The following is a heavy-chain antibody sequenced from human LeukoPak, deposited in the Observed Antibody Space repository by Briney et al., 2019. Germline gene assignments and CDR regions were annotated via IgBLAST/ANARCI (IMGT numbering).Heavy chain of an antibody. CDR3: ARDPLPGYCSSTSCYKVY. D-gene: IGHD2-2*02. CDR2: ISSSSSYI. CDR1: GFTFSSYS. V-gene: IGHV3-21*01. Sequence: GGSLRLSFAASGFTFSSYSMNWVRQAPGKGLEWVSSISSSSSYIYYADSVKGRFTISRDNAKNSLYLQMNSLRAEDTAVYYCARDPLPGYCSSTSCYKVYWGQGTLVTVSS. J-gene: IGHJ4*02.